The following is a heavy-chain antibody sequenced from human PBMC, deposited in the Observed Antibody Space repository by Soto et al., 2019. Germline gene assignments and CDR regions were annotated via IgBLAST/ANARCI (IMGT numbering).Heavy chain of an antibody. Sequence: PGGSLRLSCAASGFTFSSYGMHWVRQAPGKGLEWVAVIWYDGSNKYYADSVKGRFTISRDNSKNTLYLQMNSLRAEDTAVYYCARGDNIAAAVSGWFDPWGQGTLVTAPQ. CDR1: GFTFSSYG. V-gene: IGHV3-33*01. CDR3: ARGDNIAAAVSGWFDP. CDR2: IWYDGSNK. D-gene: IGHD6-13*01. J-gene: IGHJ5*02.